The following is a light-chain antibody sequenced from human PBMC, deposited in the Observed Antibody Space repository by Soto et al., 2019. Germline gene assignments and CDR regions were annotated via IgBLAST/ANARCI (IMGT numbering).Light chain of an antibody. J-gene: IGKJ1*01. Sequence: DIQMTQSPSTLSASVGDRVTITCRACQSISSWLAWYQQKPGKAPKLLIYDASSLESGVPSRFSGSGSGTEFTLTISSLQPDDFATFYCQQYNSYSPWTFGQGTKVEIQ. CDR3: QQYNSYSPWT. V-gene: IGKV1-5*01. CDR1: QSISSW. CDR2: DAS.